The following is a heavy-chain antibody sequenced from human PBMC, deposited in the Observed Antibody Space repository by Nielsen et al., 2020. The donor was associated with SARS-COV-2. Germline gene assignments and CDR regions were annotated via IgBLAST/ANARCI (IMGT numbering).Heavy chain of an antibody. CDR2: ISYDGSNK. D-gene: IGHD4-11*01. CDR1: GFTFSSYG. V-gene: IGHV3-30*18. CDR3: ANFAQIDGDYSNYEDY. Sequence: GESLKISCAASGFTFSSYGMHWVRQAPGKGLEWVAVISYDGSNKYYADSVKGRFTISRDNSKNTLYLQMNSLRAEDTAVYYCANFAQIDGDYSNYEDYWGQGTLVTVSS. J-gene: IGHJ4*02.